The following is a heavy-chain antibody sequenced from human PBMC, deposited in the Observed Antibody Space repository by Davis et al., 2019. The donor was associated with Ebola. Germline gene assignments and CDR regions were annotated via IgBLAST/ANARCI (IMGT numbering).Heavy chain of an antibody. CDR1: GYTFTRYW. CDR2: IYPGDSDT. J-gene: IGHJ4*02. Sequence: GESPKTPCKASGYTFTRYWIVWVRQLPGKGLERMGIIYPGDSDTRYSPSFLGQVTFSVDKSIRTAYLHWNSLKASDTATYYCARQGTTSWDSWGQGTLVTVSS. CDR3: ARQGTTSWDS. D-gene: IGHD2-2*01. V-gene: IGHV5-51*01.